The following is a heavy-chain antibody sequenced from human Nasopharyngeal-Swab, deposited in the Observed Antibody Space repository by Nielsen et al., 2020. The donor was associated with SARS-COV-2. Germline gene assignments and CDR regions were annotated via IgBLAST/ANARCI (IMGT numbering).Heavy chain of an antibody. CDR1: GGSISSGGYY. V-gene: IGHV4-31*03. CDR2: IYYSGST. J-gene: IGHJ3*02. Sequence: SETLSLTCTVSGGSISSGGYYWSWIRQHPGKGLEWIGYIYYSGSTYDNPSLKSRVTISVDTSKNQFSLKLSSVTAADTAVYYCARVLYRSQVFDIWGQGTMVTVSS. D-gene: IGHD2/OR15-2a*01. CDR3: ARVLYRSQVFDI.